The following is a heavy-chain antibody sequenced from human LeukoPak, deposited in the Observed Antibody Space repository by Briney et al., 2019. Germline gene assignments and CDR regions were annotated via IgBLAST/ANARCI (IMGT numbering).Heavy chain of an antibody. CDR1: GFTVSSNY. J-gene: IGHJ4*02. Sequence: GGSLRLSCAASGFTVSSNYMSWVRQAPGKGLEWISVIYSGGSTYYADSVKGRFTISRDNSKNTLYLQMNSLRAEDTAVYYCARYYDSSGYPDWGQGTLVTVSS. D-gene: IGHD3-22*01. V-gene: IGHV3-53*01. CDR3: ARYYDSSGYPD. CDR2: IYSGGST.